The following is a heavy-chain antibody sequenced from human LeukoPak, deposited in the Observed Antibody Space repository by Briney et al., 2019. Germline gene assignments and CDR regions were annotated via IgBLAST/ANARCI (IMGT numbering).Heavy chain of an antibody. Sequence: SETPSLTCTVSGGSISSYYWSWIRQPPGKGLEWIGYIYYSGGANYNPPLKSRVTISVDTSKNQFSLKLSSVTAADTAVYYCARYSDNWFDPWGQGTLVTVSS. CDR3: ARYSDNWFDP. V-gene: IGHV4-59*01. J-gene: IGHJ5*02. D-gene: IGHD6-13*01. CDR2: IYYSGGA. CDR1: GGSISSYY.